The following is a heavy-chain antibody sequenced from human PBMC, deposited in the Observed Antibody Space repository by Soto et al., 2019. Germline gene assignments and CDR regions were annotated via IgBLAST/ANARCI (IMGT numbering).Heavy chain of an antibody. CDR3: ARGGHVVVVTAALDY. J-gene: IGHJ4*02. V-gene: IGHV1-46*01. CDR1: GDTFTDYY. Sequence: QVQLVQSGAEVKKPGASVKVSCKASGDTFTDYYIHWVRQYPGQGLEWMGTVNPSGGHTTYAQHFLGRLTMTRDTSTSTLYMELTSLTSEDTAVYYCARGGHVVVVTAALDYWGQGTLVTVSS. D-gene: IGHD2-21*02. CDR2: VNPSGGHT.